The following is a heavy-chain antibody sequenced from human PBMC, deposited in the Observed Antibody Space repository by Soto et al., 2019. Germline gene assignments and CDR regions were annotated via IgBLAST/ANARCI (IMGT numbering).Heavy chain of an antibody. CDR2: ISSSGSTI. D-gene: IGHD5-12*01. J-gene: IGHJ3*02. V-gene: IGHV3-48*03. CDR1: GFTFSSYE. Sequence: GESLKISCAASGFTFSSYEMNWVRQAPGKGLEWVSYISSSGSTIYYADSVKGRFTISRDNAKNSLYLQMNSLRAEDTAVYYCARGGTVDIVATIQDAFDIWGQGTMVTVSS. CDR3: ARGGTVDIVATIQDAFDI.